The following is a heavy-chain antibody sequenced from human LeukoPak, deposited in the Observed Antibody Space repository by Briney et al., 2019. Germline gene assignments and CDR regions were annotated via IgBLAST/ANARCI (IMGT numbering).Heavy chain of an antibody. J-gene: IGHJ4*02. Sequence: PGGSLRLSCAASGFTFSDYAMTWVRQAPGKGLEWVSAITNSRGTTYYADSVKGRFTISRDNSKSTLYLQMDSLRAEDTAVYYCAKCGNSGCHLIDYWGQGTLVTVSS. CDR3: AKCGNSGCHLIDY. CDR2: ITNSRGTT. CDR1: GFTFSDYA. D-gene: IGHD5-12*01. V-gene: IGHV3-23*01.